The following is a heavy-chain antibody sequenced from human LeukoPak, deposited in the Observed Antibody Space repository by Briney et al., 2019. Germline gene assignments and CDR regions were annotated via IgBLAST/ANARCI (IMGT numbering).Heavy chain of an antibody. D-gene: IGHD3-16*01. CDR2: INHSGST. J-gene: IGHJ4*02. Sequence: SETLSLTCAVYGGSFSGYYWSWIRQPPGKGLEWIGEINHSGSTNYNPSLKSRVTISVDTSKNQFSLKLSSVTATDTAVYYCARSRASTRWGGANYFDYWGQGTLVTVSS. CDR3: ARSRASTRWGGANYFDY. V-gene: IGHV4-34*01. CDR1: GGSFSGYY.